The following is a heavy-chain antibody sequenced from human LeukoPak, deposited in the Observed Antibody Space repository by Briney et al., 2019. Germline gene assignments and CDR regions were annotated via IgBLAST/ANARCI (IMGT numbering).Heavy chain of an antibody. CDR2: ISTSSTYI. D-gene: IGHD5-18*01. Sequence: PGGSLRLSCAASGFTFSDYSVHWVRQAPGKGLEWVSSISTSSTYIYYADSVKGRFTISRDNAKKSLSLQMNSLRAEDTAVYYCARWRGYSYGDYYFDYWGQGTLVTVSS. V-gene: IGHV3-21*01. J-gene: IGHJ4*02. CDR3: ARWRGYSYGDYYFDY. CDR1: GFTFSDYS.